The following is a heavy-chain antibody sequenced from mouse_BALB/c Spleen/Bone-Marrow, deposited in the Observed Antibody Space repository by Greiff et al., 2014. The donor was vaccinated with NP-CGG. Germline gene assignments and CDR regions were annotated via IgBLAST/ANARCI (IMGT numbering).Heavy chain of an antibody. V-gene: IGHV14-3*02. CDR3: SRDYGGTAWFAY. D-gene: IGHD1-1*01. J-gene: IGHJ3*01. CDR2: IDPASGDT. CDR1: GFKFKDTH. Sequence: EVQGVESGAELVKPGASVKLSCTASGFKFKDTHMHWVKQRPEQGLEWIGRIDPASGDTKYDPKFQGKAAITGDTSSNTAYLQLGSLTSEDTAVYYCSRDYGGTAWFAYWGQGTLVTVSA.